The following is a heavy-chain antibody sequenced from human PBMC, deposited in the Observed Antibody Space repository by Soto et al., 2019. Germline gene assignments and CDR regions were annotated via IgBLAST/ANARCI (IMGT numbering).Heavy chain of an antibody. Sequence: SLRLSFAAYGFTFSNAWMNWFRQAPGKGLEWVGRIKSKTDGGTTDYAAPVKGRFTISRDDSKNTLYLQMNSLKTEDTAVYYCTTDSNVLRFLEWFRKGYYYYGMDVWGQGTTVTVSS. V-gene: IGHV3-15*07. CDR3: TTDSNVLRFLEWFRKGYYYYGMDV. J-gene: IGHJ6*02. CDR1: GFTFSNAW. D-gene: IGHD3-3*01. CDR2: IKSKTDGGTT.